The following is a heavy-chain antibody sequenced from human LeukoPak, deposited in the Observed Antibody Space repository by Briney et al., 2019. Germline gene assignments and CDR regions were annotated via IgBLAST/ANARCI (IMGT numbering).Heavy chain of an antibody. CDR1: GYTFTGYY. D-gene: IGHD4-23*01. J-gene: IGHJ4*02. CDR2: INPNSGGT. V-gene: IGHV1-2*02. Sequence: ASVKVSCKASGYTFTGYYMHWVRQAPGQGLEWMGWINPNSGGTNYAQKFQGRVTMTRDTSTSTAYMELSRLRSDDTAVYYCARELATVVTPGWYFDYWGQGTLVTVSS. CDR3: ARELATVVTPGWYFDY.